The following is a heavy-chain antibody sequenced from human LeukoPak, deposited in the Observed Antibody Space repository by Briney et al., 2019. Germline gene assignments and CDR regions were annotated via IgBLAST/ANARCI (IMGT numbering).Heavy chain of an antibody. V-gene: IGHV3-21*01. CDR2: ISGSSKHR. D-gene: IGHD4-17*01. CDR3: VRDMTTVTTSYLHH. Sequence: GGSLRLSCAASGFTFTSYSMNWVRQAPGQGLVWVSSISGSSKHRYYADSVKGRFTISRDNAKSSLYLQMNRLRAEDTAVYYCVRDMTTVTTSYLHHWGQGTLVTVSS. J-gene: IGHJ1*01. CDR1: GFTFTSYS.